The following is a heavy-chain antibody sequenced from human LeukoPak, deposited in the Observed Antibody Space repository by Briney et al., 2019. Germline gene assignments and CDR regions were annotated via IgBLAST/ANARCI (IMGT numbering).Heavy chain of an antibody. CDR1: GFTFSNYW. D-gene: IGHD3-22*01. J-gene: IGHJ4*02. V-gene: IGHV3-7*03. CDR2: IKQDGSEK. Sequence: PGGSLRLSCAASGFTFSNYWMHWVRQAPGKGLEWVANIKQDGSEKYYVGSVKGRFSISRDNSKNTLYLQMSSLRAEDTAVYYCAKDDTYDSSGYFDYWGQGTLVTVSS. CDR3: AKDDTYDSSGYFDY.